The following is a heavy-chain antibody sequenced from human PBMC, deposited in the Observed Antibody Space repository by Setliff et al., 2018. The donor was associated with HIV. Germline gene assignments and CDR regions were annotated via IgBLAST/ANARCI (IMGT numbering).Heavy chain of an antibody. D-gene: IGHD6-19*01. CDR3: ARDPSSSGWSEGLYYFDS. CDR1: GGSLSDHY. J-gene: IGHJ4*02. V-gene: IGHV4-34*01. CDR2: INHSGST. Sequence: PSETLSLTCAVYGGSLSDHYWSWIRQPPGKGLEWIGEINHSGSTNYNPSLRSRVSIPVDTSKNQFSLRLSSVTAADTAVYYCARDPSSSGWSEGLYYFDSWGRGTLVTVSS.